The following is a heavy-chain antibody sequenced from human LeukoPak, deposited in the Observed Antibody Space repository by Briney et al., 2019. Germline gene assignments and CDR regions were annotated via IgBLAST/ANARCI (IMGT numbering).Heavy chain of an antibody. V-gene: IGHV4-59*08. CDR1: GGSISSYY. D-gene: IGHD1-1*01. CDR3: ATKGTTGTASYYYYYMDV. Sequence: PSETLSLTCTVSGGSISSYYWSWIRQPPGKGLEWIGYIYYSGSTNYNPSLKSRVTISVDTSKNQFSLKLSSVTAADTAVYYCATKGTTGTASYYYYYMDVWGKGTTVTVSS. J-gene: IGHJ6*03. CDR2: IYYSGST.